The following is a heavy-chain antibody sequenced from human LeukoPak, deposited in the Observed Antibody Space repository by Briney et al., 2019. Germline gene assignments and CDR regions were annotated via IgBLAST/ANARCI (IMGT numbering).Heavy chain of an antibody. CDR3: GRDGAMIGFDY. Sequence: GGSLRLSCAASGFTFSSYGMHWVRQAPGKGLEWVAVIWYDGSNKYYADSVKGRFTISRDNSKNTLYLQMNSLRAEDTAVYYCGRDGAMIGFDYWGQGTLVTVSS. J-gene: IGHJ4*02. V-gene: IGHV3-33*01. CDR1: GFTFSSYG. CDR2: IWYDGSNK. D-gene: IGHD3-22*01.